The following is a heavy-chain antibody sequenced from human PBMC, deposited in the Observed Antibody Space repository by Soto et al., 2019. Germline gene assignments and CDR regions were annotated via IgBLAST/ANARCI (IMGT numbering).Heavy chain of an antibody. CDR3: ARSPRSSPYFDY. CDR2: IYPGDQET. D-gene: IGHD6-13*01. V-gene: IGHV5-51*01. Sequence: RESLKISCQCSGYTFSNFWIGWVRQLPGRGLEWMGIIYPGDQETRYSPSFHGKVTISADKSINTAYLQWNSLEASDTAFYFCARSPRSSPYFDYWGQGALVTVSS. CDR1: GYTFSNFW. J-gene: IGHJ4*02.